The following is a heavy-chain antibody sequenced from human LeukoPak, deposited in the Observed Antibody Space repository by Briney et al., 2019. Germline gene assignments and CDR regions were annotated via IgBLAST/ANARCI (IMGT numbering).Heavy chain of an antibody. V-gene: IGHV3-23*01. CDR3: AKGATAYYFDY. D-gene: IGHD1-26*01. CDR1: GFTFSSYA. J-gene: IGHJ4*02. CDR2: LSGSGAST. Sequence: PGGSLRLSCAASGFTFSSYAMSWVRQAPGKGLEWVSALSGSGASTYCADSVRGRFTISRDNSKNTLYLQMNSLRAEDTALYYCAKGATAYYFDYWGQGTLVTVSS.